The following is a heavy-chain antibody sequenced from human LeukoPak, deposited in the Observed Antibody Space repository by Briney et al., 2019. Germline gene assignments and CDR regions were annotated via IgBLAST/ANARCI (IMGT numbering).Heavy chain of an antibody. CDR1: GFTFSSFA. J-gene: IGHJ4*02. V-gene: IGHV3-23*01. CDR3: AKDLRGTYPRGSDY. Sequence: QPGGSLRLPCAASGFTFSSFAMSWVRQAPGKGLEWVSSISGGGGSTYYADSVKGRFTISRDNSKNTLYLQMNSLRAEDTAVYYCAKDLRGTYPRGSDYWGQGTLVTVSS. CDR2: ISGGGGST. D-gene: IGHD3-16*01.